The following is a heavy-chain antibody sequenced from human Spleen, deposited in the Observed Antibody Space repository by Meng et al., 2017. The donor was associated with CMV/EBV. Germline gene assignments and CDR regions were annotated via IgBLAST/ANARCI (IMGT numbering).Heavy chain of an antibody. V-gene: IGHV3-66*02. Sequence: GESLKISCAASGFTVSSNYMSWVRQAPGRGLEWVSVLYSGGSTYYSDSVKGRFTISRDYSKNTLYLQMNSLRPDDTALYYCARVLYHYDNSGFDYWGQGTLDTVSS. J-gene: IGHJ4*02. D-gene: IGHD3-22*01. CDR1: GFTVSSNY. CDR2: LYSGGST. CDR3: ARVLYHYDNSGFDY.